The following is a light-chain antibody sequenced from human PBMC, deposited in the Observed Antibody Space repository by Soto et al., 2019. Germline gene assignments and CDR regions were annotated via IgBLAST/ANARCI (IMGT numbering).Light chain of an antibody. CDR2: GAF. CDR3: QQYGSSLFT. V-gene: IGKV3-20*01. CDR1: PSVANF. J-gene: IGKJ5*01. Sequence: IVVKQSAAALSLSPGERATLSCRASPSVANFVAWYQQKPGQAPRLLIYGAFNRATGIPARFSGSGSGTDFTLTISRLEPEDFAVYYCQQYGSSLFTFGQGTRLEIK.